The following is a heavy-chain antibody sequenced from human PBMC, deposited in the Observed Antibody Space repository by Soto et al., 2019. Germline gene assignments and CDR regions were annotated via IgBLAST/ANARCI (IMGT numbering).Heavy chain of an antibody. Sequence: EVQLAESGGGLVQVGGSLRLSCVVSGLSFSDHAMNWVRQAPGKGLDWVSYISVDSETIYYADSVKGRFTISRDNAKNSLYLQMNSLRDEDTVDYYGAGYGSGSQFRDPFDYWGQGALVTVSS. CDR3: AGYGSGSQFRDPFDY. V-gene: IGHV3-48*02. D-gene: IGHD3-10*01. CDR1: GLSFSDHA. CDR2: ISVDSETI. J-gene: IGHJ4*02.